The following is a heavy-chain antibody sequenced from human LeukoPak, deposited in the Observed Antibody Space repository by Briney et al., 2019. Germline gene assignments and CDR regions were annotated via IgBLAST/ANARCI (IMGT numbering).Heavy chain of an antibody. D-gene: IGHD6-13*01. CDR3: AAAYSTTWDAGY. CDR1: GGTFSSYA. J-gene: IGHJ4*02. V-gene: IGHV1-2*02. CDR2: INPNSGGT. Sequence: ASVKVSCKASGGTFSSYAISWVRQAPGQGLEWMGWINPNSGGTNYAQKLQGRVTMTRDTSISTAYMELSRLTSDDTAVYYCAAAYSTTWDAGYWGQGTLVTVSS.